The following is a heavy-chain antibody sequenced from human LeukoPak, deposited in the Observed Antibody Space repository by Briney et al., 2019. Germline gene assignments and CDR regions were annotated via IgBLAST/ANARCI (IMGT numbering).Heavy chain of an antibody. J-gene: IGHJ4*02. CDR2: INSDGRST. CDR3: ARDRYYGSASD. V-gene: IGHV3-74*01. D-gene: IGHD3-10*01. CDR1: GFTFSSYW. Sequence: PGRSLRLSCAASGFTFSSYWMHWVRQAPGKGLVWVSYINSDGRSTRYADSVKGRFTISRDNAKITLYLQMNSLRVEDTAVYYCARDRYYGSASDWGQGTLVTVSS.